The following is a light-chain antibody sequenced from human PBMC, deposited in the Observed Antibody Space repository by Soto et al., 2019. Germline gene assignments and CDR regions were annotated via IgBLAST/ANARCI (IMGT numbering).Light chain of an antibody. CDR2: DVR. J-gene: IGLJ1*01. CDR3: RAYTSSRTVLV. V-gene: IGLV2-14*01. CDR1: SRDVGGYNY. Sequence: QSALTQPASVSGSPGQSITISCTGTSRDVGGYNYVSWYQQHPGKAPKLMIYDVRNRPSGVSHRFSGSKSVNTASLTISGLQAEDEADYACRAYTSSRTVLVFGTGTKLTVL.